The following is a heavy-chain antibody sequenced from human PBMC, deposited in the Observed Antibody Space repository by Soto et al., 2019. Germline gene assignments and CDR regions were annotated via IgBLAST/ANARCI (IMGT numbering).Heavy chain of an antibody. CDR3: ARRVYGDYLGGNWFDP. Sequence: PSETLSLTCSVLGDSISDTRYYWGWIRQSPEKGLEWIGSISHDGHAYYNPSLKSRVTLFADTSRNQFSLKMKSVTVADTALYFCARRVYGDYLGGNWFDPWGQGALVTVPS. V-gene: IGHV4-39*01. CDR2: ISHDGHA. J-gene: IGHJ5*02. CDR1: GDSISDTRYY. D-gene: IGHD4-17*01.